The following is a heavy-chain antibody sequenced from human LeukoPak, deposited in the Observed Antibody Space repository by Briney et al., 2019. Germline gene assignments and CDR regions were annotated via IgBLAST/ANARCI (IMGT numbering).Heavy chain of an antibody. CDR1: GYTFTGYY. CDR3: ARETYCGGDCILAGGAFDI. Sequence: GASVKVSFKASGYTFTGYYMHWVRQAPGQGLEWMGWINPNSGGTNYAQKFQGRVTMTRATSISTAYMELSRLRSDDTAVYYCARETYCGGDCILAGGAFDIWGQGTMVTVSS. CDR2: INPNSGGT. J-gene: IGHJ3*02. V-gene: IGHV1-2*02. D-gene: IGHD2-21*02.